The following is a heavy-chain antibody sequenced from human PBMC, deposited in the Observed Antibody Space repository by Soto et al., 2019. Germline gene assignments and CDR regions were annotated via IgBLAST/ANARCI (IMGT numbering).Heavy chain of an antibody. CDR1: GYTFTSYA. J-gene: IGHJ4*02. CDR3: ARDLQADY. Sequence: QVQLVQSGAEVKKPGASVKVSCKASGYTFTSYAMHWVRQAPGQSLEWMGWINAGNGSTKYSQKFQGRVTITRDTSASTAYMELSSLRSEDTAVYYCARDLQADYWGQGTLVTVSS. CDR2: INAGNGST. V-gene: IGHV1-3*01.